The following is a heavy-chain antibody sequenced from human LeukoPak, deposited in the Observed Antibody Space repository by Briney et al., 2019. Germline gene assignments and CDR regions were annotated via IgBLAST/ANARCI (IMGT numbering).Heavy chain of an antibody. Sequence: SSETLSLTCTVSGDSMNSLDLWSWVRQPPGKGLEWIGEMYLSGTTHSNLSVKSRVTISIDKSKNQFFLNLSSVTAADTAVYYCAGLVGRYSSGLYYYYFDYWGQGTLVTVSS. V-gene: IGHV4-4*02. CDR2: MYLSGTT. CDR1: GDSMNSLDL. CDR3: AGLVGRYSSGLYYYYFDY. D-gene: IGHD3-22*01. J-gene: IGHJ4*02.